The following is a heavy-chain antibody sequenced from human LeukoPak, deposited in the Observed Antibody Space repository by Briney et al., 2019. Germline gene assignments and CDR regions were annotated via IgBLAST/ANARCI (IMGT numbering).Heavy chain of an antibody. D-gene: IGHD1-26*01. CDR1: GFTFSSYA. V-gene: IGHV3-23*01. CDR2: ISGGAGST. J-gene: IGHJ3*02. CDR3: AKDPGRVHAFDI. Sequence: GESLRLSCAASGFTFSSYAMNWVRQAPGKGLEWVSLISGGAGSTYYADSVKGRFTISRDNSNNTLYLQMNSLRAEDTAVYYCAKDPGRVHAFDIWGQGTMVTVSS.